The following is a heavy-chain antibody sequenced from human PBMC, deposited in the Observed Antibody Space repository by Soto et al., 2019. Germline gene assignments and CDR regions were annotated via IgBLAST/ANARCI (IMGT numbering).Heavy chain of an antibody. Sequence: QVQLVQSGAEVKKPGASVKVSCKASGYTFTSYGISWVRQAPGQGLEWMGWISAYNGNTNYAQKLQGRVTMTTDTYTSTAYMELRSLRSDDTAVYYCARDPEPGMTTVPPGDYWGQGTLVTVSS. CDR1: GYTFTSYG. V-gene: IGHV1-18*01. J-gene: IGHJ4*02. D-gene: IGHD4-17*01. CDR3: ARDPEPGMTTVPPGDY. CDR2: ISAYNGNT.